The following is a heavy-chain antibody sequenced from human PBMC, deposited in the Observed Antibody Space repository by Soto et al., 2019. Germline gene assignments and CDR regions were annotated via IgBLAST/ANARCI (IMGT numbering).Heavy chain of an antibody. CDR2: INHSGST. CDR3: ASQRPTVTTFDY. Sequence: SETLSLTCAVYGGSFNGYYWNWIRQLPGKGLEWIGEINHSGSTNYNPSLKSRVSISVDTSKNQFSLRLSSVTAADTAVYYCASQRPTVTTFDYCGQGTLVTVSA. J-gene: IGHJ4*02. D-gene: IGHD4-17*01. CDR1: GGSFNGYY. V-gene: IGHV4-34*01.